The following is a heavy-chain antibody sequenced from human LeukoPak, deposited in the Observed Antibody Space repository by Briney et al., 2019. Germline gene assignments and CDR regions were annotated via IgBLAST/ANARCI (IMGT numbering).Heavy chain of an antibody. Sequence: GSLRLSCADSGFTFSSYGMSWVRQAPGKALVWVSAISGSGGSTYYADSVQGRFTISSDNSKNKLYLQMNSLRAEDTVFFFKQKTAYEILTGYYPMRSYFDYWGQGTLVTVSS. CDR2: ISGSGGST. CDR1: GFTFSSYG. J-gene: IGHJ4*02. V-gene: IGHV3-23*01. CDR3: QKTAYEILTGYYPMRSYFDY. D-gene: IGHD3-9*01.